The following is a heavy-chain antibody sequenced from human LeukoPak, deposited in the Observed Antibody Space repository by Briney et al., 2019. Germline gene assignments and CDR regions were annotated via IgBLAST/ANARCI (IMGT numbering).Heavy chain of an antibody. CDR1: GFNSRNYA. V-gene: IGHV3-30*04. D-gene: IGHD3-10*01. CDR2: ISYAGSNQ. CDR3: ARDNYGFDY. Sequence: PGGTLRLSCAASGFNSRNYAMHSVRHAPGKGLECVAFISYAGSNQYYADSVTGRFTISRDNSKNTLYLQMNSLRAEDTAVYYCARDNYGFDYWGQGTLVTVSS. J-gene: IGHJ4*02.